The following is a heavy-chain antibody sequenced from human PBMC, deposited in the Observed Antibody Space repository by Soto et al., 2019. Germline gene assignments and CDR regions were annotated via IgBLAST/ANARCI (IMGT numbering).Heavy chain of an antibody. CDR3: ASGVGLRVGELSLFYYYGMDV. CDR2: IYYSGST. Sequence: SETLSLTCTVSGGSISSYYWSWIRQPPGKGLEWIGYIYYSGSTNYNPSLKSRVTISVDTSKNQFPLKLSSVTAADTAVYYCASGVGLRVGELSLFYYYGMDVWGQGTTVTVSS. J-gene: IGHJ6*02. D-gene: IGHD3-16*02. CDR1: GGSISSYY. V-gene: IGHV4-59*01.